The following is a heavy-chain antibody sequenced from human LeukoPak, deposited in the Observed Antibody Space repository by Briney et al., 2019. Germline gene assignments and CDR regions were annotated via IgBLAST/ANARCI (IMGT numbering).Heavy chain of an antibody. V-gene: IGHV3-23*01. Sequence: GGSLRLSCAASGFTLSNYPMGWVRQAPVKGLEWLSAIGEEKSGSWTRSADSVKGRFTISRDNSENTLYLQMDSLTVEDTAVYYCAKAGVISGWDYWGQGVLVTVSS. CDR2: IGEEKSGSWT. D-gene: IGHD3-3*02. CDR3: AKAGVISGWDY. CDR1: GFTLSNYP. J-gene: IGHJ4*02.